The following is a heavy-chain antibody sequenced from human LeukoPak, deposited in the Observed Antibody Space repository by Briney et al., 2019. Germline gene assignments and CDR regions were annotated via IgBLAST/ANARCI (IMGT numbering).Heavy chain of an antibody. CDR3: ARGCYYERSGYCPFDY. D-gene: IGHD3-22*01. J-gene: IGHJ4*02. Sequence: PGGSLRLSCATSGFTFSSYWMPWVRQAPGKGLVWVSGINSDGSTTSFADSVKGRFTISRDNAKNTLYLQMNSLRADDTAVYYCARGCYYERSGYCPFDYWGPGTLVTVSS. CDR2: INSDGSTT. CDR1: GFTFSSYW. V-gene: IGHV3-74*01.